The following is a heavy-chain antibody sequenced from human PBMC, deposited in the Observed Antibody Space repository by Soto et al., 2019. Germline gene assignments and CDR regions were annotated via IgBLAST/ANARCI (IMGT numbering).Heavy chain of an antibody. CDR1: GFTFSSYG. V-gene: IGHV3-30*18. J-gene: IGHJ3*02. CDR2: ISYDGSNK. Sequence: QVQLVESGGGVVQPGRSLRLSCAASGFTFSSYGMHWVRQAPGKGLEWVAVISYDGSNKYYADSVKGRFTISRDNSKYTLYVQMNSMSVEDTTVYYCAKDISKYSSSWVDAFDIWGQGTMVTVSS. D-gene: IGHD6-13*01. CDR3: AKDISKYSSSWVDAFDI.